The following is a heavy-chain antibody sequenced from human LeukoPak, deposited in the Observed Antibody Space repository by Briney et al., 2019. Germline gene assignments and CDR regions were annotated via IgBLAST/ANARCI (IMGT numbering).Heavy chain of an antibody. J-gene: IGHJ3*02. CDR3: ATHDSSGDDAFDI. V-gene: IGHV1-69*05. D-gene: IGHD3-22*01. Sequence: SVKVSCKASGGTFSSYAISWVREAPGQGLEWMGGIIPIFGTANYAQKFQGRVTITTDESTSTAYMELSSLRSEDTAVYYCATHDSSGDDAFDIWGQGTMVTVSS. CDR1: GGTFSSYA. CDR2: IIPIFGTA.